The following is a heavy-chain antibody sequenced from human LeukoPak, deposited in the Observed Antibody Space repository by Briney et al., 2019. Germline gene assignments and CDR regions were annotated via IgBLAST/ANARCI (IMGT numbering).Heavy chain of an antibody. V-gene: IGHV4-38-2*01. CDR2: IYHTGST. D-gene: IGHD3-16*02. CDR1: GYSISSGYY. J-gene: IGHJ4*02. Sequence: PSETLSLTCAVSGYSISSGYYWGWVRQAPGKGLEWIGSIYHTGSTDYNPSLKSRLTISVDMSKNPFSLNLRSVTAADTAVYYCARDKDDYVWGTYRWWGQGMLVTVSS. CDR3: ARDKDDYVWGTYRW.